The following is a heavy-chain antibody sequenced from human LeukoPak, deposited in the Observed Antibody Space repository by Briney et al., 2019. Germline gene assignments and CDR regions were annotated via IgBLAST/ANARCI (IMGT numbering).Heavy chain of an antibody. CDR3: ARDRIRGDY. Sequence: GGSLRLSCAASGFTFSSFGMNWVRQAPGKGLEWVSYISSSSSTIYYADSVKGRFTISRDNAKNTLYLQVNSLRAEDTAVYYCARDRIRGDYWGQGTLVTVSS. CDR2: ISSSSSTI. D-gene: IGHD1-14*01. V-gene: IGHV3-48*04. CDR1: GFTFSSFG. J-gene: IGHJ4*02.